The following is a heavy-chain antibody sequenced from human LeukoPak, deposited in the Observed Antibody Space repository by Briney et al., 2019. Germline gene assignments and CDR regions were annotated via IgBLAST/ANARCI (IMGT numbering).Heavy chain of an antibody. CDR2: ISSSSSYI. V-gene: IGHV3-21*01. D-gene: IGHD3-22*01. Sequence: GGSLRLSCAASGFSFSSYSMNWVRQGPGKGLVWVSSISSSSSYIYYGDSVKGRFTISRDNAKNSLYLQMNSLRAEDTAVYYCARVLHKRNYDSSDYYGSWGQGTLVTVSS. J-gene: IGHJ5*02. CDR1: GFSFSSYS. CDR3: ARVLHKRNYDSSDYYGS.